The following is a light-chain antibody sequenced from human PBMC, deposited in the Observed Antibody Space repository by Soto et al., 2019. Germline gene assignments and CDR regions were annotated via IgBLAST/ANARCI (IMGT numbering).Light chain of an antibody. V-gene: IGLV2-14*03. CDR3: SSYTATTTSYV. CDR1: NSDVGGYNY. CDR2: DVS. J-gene: IGLJ1*01. Sequence: QSALAQPASVSESPGQWITISCTGTNSDVGGYNYVSWYQQHPGKVPKLMIYDVSNRPSGVSNRFSGSKSGNTASLTISGLQAEGEADYYCSSYTATTTSYVFGTGTKVTVL.